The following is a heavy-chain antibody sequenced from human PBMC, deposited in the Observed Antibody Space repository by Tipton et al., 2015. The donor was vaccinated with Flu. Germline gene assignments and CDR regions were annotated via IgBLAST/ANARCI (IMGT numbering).Heavy chain of an antibody. CDR3: ARDHPPSITVLGEITDYFGMDV. CDR1: GFTFSSYW. CDR2: INQDGSEK. V-gene: IGHV3-7*03. Sequence: GSLRLSCAASGFTFSSYWMRWVRQAPGKGLEWVATINQDGSEKFYVDSVRGRFTISRDNAKNSLYLQMNSLRAEDTAVYYCARDHPPSITVLGEITDYFGMDVWGQGTTVTVSS. J-gene: IGHJ6*02. D-gene: IGHD3-3*01.